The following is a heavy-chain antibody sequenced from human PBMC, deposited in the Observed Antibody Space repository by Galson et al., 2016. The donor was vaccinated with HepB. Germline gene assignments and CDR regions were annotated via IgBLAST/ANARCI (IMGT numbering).Heavy chain of an antibody. J-gene: IGHJ6*02. V-gene: IGHV3-48*03. D-gene: IGHD6-13*01. CDR2: ISSSGTTI. CDR1: GFTFSRYE. CDR3: ARAPIEVDGMRHYYYGMDV. Sequence: SLRLSCAASGFTFSRYEMNWVRQAPGKGLEWVSYISSSGTTINYADSVKGRFTISRDNAKKSLYLQMNSLRAEDTAVYYCARAPIEVDGMRHYYYGMDVWGQGTTVTVSS.